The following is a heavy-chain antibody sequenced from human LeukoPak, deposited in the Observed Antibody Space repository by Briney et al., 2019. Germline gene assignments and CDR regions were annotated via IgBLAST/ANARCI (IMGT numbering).Heavy chain of an antibody. CDR1: GVSINSYF. CDR3: ARGAGTPGATGWFDP. J-gene: IGHJ5*02. Sequence: PSETLSLTCTVSGVSINSYFWSWIRQPAGKVLELIVRIYTTGSTTYNPSLKSRVTMSVDTSKNQFSLNLTSVTAADTAVYYCARGAGTPGATGWFDPWGQGTLVTVLS. D-gene: IGHD1-1*01. V-gene: IGHV4-4*07. CDR2: IYTTGST.